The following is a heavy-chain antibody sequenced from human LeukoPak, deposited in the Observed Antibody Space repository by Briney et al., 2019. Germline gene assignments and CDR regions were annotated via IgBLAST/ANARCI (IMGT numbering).Heavy chain of an antibody. CDR2: IKEDGSET. CDR1: GFTFSSYT. V-gene: IGHV3-7*01. CDR3: ARVSGGRGTYRIGF. J-gene: IGHJ4*02. Sequence: GGSLRLSCAASGFTFSSYTMDWVRQAPGKGLEWVANIKEDGSETYYGSSVQGRFIISRDNTKNSVYLQMNNLRAEDTAFYYCARVSGGRGTYRIGFWGQGTLVTVS. D-gene: IGHD3-16*02.